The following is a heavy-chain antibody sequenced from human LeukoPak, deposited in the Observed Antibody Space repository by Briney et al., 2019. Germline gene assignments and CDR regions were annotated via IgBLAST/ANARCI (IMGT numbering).Heavy chain of an antibody. V-gene: IGHV3-23*01. CDR2: ISSTGGTT. CDR3: AKTAERGAYCSGGSCYPYYYYYTDV. Sequence: GGTLRLSCAASGFTFSSYGMSWVRQAPGKGLEWVSAISSTGGTTYYADAVKGRCTISRGNSKDPLYLQMNSLRAEDTAIYYCAKTAERGAYCSGGSCYPYYYYYTDVWGEGTTVTISS. CDR1: GFTFSSYG. J-gene: IGHJ6*03. D-gene: IGHD2-15*01.